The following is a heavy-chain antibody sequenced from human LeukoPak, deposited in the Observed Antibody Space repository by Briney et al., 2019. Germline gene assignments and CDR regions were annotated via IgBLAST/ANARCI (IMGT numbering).Heavy chain of an antibody. CDR2: IIPIFGTA. D-gene: IGHD2-15*01. J-gene: IGHJ3*02. Sequence: SVKVSCKASGGTFSSYAISWVRQAPGQGLEWMGGIIPIFGTANYAQKFQGRVTITADESTSTAYMELSSLRSEDTAVYYCASTSSIVGAAFDIWGQGTMVTVSS. CDR3: ASTSSIVGAAFDI. V-gene: IGHV1-69*13. CDR1: GGTFSSYA.